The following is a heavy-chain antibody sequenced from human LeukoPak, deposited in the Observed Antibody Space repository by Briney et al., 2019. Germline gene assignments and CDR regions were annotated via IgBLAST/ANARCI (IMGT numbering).Heavy chain of an antibody. J-gene: IGHJ6*02. CDR1: GGSFSGYY. CDR3: ARAYGMDV. V-gene: IGHV4-34*01. Sequence: PSETLSLTCAVYGGSFSGYYWSWIRQPPGKGLEWIGEINHSGSTNYNPSLKSRVTISVDTPKNQFSLKLSSVTAADTAVYYCARAYGMDVWGQGTTVTVSS. CDR2: INHSGST.